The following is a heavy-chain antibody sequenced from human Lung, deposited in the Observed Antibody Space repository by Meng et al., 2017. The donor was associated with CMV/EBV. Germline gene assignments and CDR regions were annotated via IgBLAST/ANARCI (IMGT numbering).Heavy chain of an antibody. CDR3: ARDSHCGIDYSWNDFDI. D-gene: IGHD5-12*01. CDR2: IKRDGSQT. V-gene: IGHV3-7*01. CDR1: EFTFSSYW. J-gene: IGHJ3*02. Sequence: LXCAASEFTFSSYWMTWLRQAPGKGPEWVATIKRDGSQTYYLDSVEGRFTISRDDAKNSLFLQMNNLRAEDTAVYYCARDSHCGIDYSWNDFDIWXQGTXVTVSS.